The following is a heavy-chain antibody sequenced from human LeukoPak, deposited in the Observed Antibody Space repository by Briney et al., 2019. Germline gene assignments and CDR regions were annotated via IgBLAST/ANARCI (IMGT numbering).Heavy chain of an antibody. J-gene: IGHJ3*02. D-gene: IGHD4-11*01. Sequence: PGGSLRLSCAASGFTFSGSAMHWVRQASVKGLEWVGRIRSKANSYATAYAASVKGRFTISRDDSKNTAYLQMNSLKTEDTAVYYCTRRGGDYRAFDIWGQGTMVTVSS. V-gene: IGHV3-73*01. CDR2: IRSKANSYAT. CDR3: TRRGGDYRAFDI. CDR1: GFTFSGSA.